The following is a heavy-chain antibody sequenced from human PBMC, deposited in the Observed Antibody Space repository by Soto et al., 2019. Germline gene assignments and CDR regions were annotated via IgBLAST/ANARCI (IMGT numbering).Heavy chain of an antibody. J-gene: IGHJ3*02. Sequence: QVQLQESGPGLVKPSETLSLTCTVSGGSISSYYWSWIRQPPGKGLEWIGYIYYSGSTNYNPSLKSRVTISVDTSKNQFSLKLSSVTATDTAVYYCAREGLRFGDVGNDAFDIWGQGTMVTVSS. CDR2: IYYSGST. V-gene: IGHV4-59*01. CDR3: AREGLRFGDVGNDAFDI. CDR1: GGSISSYY. D-gene: IGHD3-10*01.